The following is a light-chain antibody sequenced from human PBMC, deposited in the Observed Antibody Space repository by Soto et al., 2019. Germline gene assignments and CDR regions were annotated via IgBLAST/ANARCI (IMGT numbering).Light chain of an antibody. CDR2: AAS. Sequence: EIQITQSPPSGSASVGDRVTITCRASQDVGKWLAWYQQKPGKAPKLLIYAASSLQSGVPSRFSASGSGTDFTLTIRSLQPEDFATYYCQQSYSTPLPFGQGTKVDIK. V-gene: IGKV1-12*01. CDR1: QDVGKW. J-gene: IGKJ1*01. CDR3: QQSYSTPLP.